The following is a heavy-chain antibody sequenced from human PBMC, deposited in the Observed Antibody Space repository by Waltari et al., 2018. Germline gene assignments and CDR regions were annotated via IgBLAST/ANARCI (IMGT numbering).Heavy chain of an antibody. J-gene: IGHJ6*02. CDR3: AREMPLWFGEFGANYGLDV. D-gene: IGHD3-10*01. V-gene: IGHV3-66*01. Sequence: EIQLVESGGGLVRPGGSLRLSCAVSGFSGKSDYMRWVRQAPGKGLEWVSLIETNDNTLYSDSVKGRFIISRDKSTNTLYLHMNSLRAEDTAIYYCAREMPLWFGEFGANYGLDVWGQGTTVTVSS. CDR1: GFSGKSDY. CDR2: IETNDNT.